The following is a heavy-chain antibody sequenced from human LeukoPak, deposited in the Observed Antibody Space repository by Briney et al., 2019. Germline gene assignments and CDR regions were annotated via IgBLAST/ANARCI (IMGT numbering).Heavy chain of an antibody. CDR2: IYSGGST. V-gene: IGHV3-66*01. J-gene: IGHJ4*02. D-gene: IGHD2-15*01. CDR3: ARDREEYCSGGSCTNFDY. Sequence: GGSLRLSCAASEFSVGSNYMTWVRKAPGQGLGWVSLIYSGGSTYYADSVKGRFTISRDNSKNTLYLQMNSLRAEDTAVYFCARDREEYCSGGSCTNFDYWGQGTLVTVSS. CDR1: EFSVGSNY.